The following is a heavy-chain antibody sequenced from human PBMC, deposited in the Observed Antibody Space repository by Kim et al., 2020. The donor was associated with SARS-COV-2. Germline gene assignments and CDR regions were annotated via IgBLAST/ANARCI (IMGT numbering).Heavy chain of an antibody. J-gene: IGHJ6*02. CDR3: ARGNYHGMDV. CDR2: ST. V-gene: IGHV3-74*01. Sequence: STTDADPVKGRFTVSRDNAKNTLYLQMNSLRVEDTAVYYCARGNYHGMDVWGQGTTVTVSS.